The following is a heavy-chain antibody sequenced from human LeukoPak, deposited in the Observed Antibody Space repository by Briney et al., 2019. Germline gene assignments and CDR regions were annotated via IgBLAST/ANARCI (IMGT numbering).Heavy chain of an antibody. CDR1: GDSVSSNSAA. CDR2: TYYRSKWYN. Sequence: SQTLSLTCAISGDSVSSNSAAWSWIRQSPSRGLEWLGRTYYRSKWYNDYAVSVKSRITINPDTSKNQFSLQLNSVTPEDTAVYYCARDSGSRGGRFDYWGQGTLVTVSS. CDR3: ARDSGSRGGRFDY. V-gene: IGHV6-1*01. J-gene: IGHJ4*02. D-gene: IGHD1-26*01.